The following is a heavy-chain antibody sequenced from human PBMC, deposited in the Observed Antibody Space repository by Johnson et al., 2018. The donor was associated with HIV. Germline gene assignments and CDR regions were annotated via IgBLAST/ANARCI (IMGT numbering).Heavy chain of an antibody. D-gene: IGHD3-10*01. CDR3: SKLVHYNNVDI. Sequence: VQLVESGGGLVKPGGSLRLSCAASGFTFTNAWLSWVRQAPGKGLEWVGRIKSKTDGGTTDYAAPVKGRFTISRDDSKNTLYLQMNSLKTDDTAMYYCSKLVHYNNVDIWGQGTMVTVSS. V-gene: IGHV3-15*01. CDR2: IKSKTDGGTT. J-gene: IGHJ3*02. CDR1: GFTFTNAW.